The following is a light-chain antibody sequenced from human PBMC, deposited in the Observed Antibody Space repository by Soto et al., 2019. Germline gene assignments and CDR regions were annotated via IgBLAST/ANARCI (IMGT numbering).Light chain of an antibody. V-gene: IGLV2-14*01. CDR2: EVT. CDR3: SSKRDSSTLFV. J-gene: IGLJ1*01. CDR1: SSDVGAYNY. Sequence: QSVLTQPASVSGSPGQSITISCTGTSSDVGAYNYVSWYQHHPGKVPKLLIYEVTNRPSGVSDRFSGSKSGNTASRTISGLQAEDEADYYCSSKRDSSTLFVFGTGTKLTVL.